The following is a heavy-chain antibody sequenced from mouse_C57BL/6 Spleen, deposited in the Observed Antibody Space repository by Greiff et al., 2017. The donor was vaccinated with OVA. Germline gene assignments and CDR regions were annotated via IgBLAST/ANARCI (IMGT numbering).Heavy chain of an antibody. CDR3: ARGGLDGYSFAY. Sequence: EVKLVESGGDLVKPGGSLKLSCAASGFTFSSYGMSWVRPTPDKRLEWVATISSGGSYTYYPDSVKGRFTISRDNAKNTLYLQMSSLKSEDTAMYYCARGGLDGYSFAYWGQGTLVTVSA. V-gene: IGHV5-6*01. CDR1: GFTFSSYG. CDR2: ISSGGSYT. J-gene: IGHJ3*01. D-gene: IGHD2-3*01.